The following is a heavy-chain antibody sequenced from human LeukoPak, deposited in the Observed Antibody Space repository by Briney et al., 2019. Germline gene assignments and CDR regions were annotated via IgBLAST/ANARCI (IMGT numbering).Heavy chain of an antibody. Sequence: GGSLRLSCAASGFTFSSYSMNWVRQAPGKGLEWVSSISSSSSYIYYADSVKGRFTISRDNAKNSLYLQMNSLRAEDTAVYYCARARGSYYDYCYYGMDVWGQGTTVTVSS. J-gene: IGHJ6*02. D-gene: IGHD1-26*01. CDR2: ISSSSSYI. CDR1: GFTFSSYS. V-gene: IGHV3-21*01. CDR3: ARARGSYYDYCYYGMDV.